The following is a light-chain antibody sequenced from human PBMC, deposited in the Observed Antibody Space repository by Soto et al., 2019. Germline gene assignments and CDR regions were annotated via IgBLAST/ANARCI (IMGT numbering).Light chain of an antibody. V-gene: IGLV2-23*01. J-gene: IGLJ3*02. Sequence: QSALTQPASVSESPGQSISISCGGGRNDIGTYNLVSWYQQHPGKAPKLIIYEGNKRPSGVSNRFSGSRSGNTASLTISGLQAEEEADYYCCSYTDGSSLLFGGGTKLTVL. CDR1: RNDIGTYNL. CDR2: EGN. CDR3: CSYTDGSSLL.